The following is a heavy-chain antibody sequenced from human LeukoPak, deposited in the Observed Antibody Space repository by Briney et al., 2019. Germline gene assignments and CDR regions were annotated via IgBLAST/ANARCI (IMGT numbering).Heavy chain of an antibody. CDR2: VRSRAYGGTI. D-gene: IGHD2-21*01. CDR1: GFIFSDYA. V-gene: IGHV3-49*04. CDR3: SRDGHTGMDV. J-gene: IGHJ6*02. Sequence: PGGSLRLSCTASGFIFSDYAISWVRQAPGKGLEWVGFVRSRAYGGTIEYAASVKGRFAVSRDDSKSIAYLQMSSLKTEDTAVYYCSRDGHTGMDVWGQGTTVTVSS.